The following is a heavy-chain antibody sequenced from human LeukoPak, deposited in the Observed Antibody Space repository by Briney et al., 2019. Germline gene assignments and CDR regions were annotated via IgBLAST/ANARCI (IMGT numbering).Heavy chain of an antibody. CDR1: VGSISSYH. Sequence: SETLSLTCTVSVGSISSYHWTWIRQPAGKGLEWIGRIYPCGSTNYSPSLKRRVTMSVDTSKNQFSLKLSSVTAADTAVYYCARENSVSYREFDYWGQGTLVTVSS. CDR2: IYPCGST. V-gene: IGHV4-4*07. CDR3: ARENSVSYREFDY. D-gene: IGHD1-26*01. J-gene: IGHJ4*02.